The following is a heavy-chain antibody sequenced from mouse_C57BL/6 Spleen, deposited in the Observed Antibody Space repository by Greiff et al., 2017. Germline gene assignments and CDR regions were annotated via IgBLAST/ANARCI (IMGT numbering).Heavy chain of an antibody. V-gene: IGHV3-6*01. CDR1: GYSITSGYY. J-gene: IGHJ3*01. CDR2: ISYDGSN. CDR3: ARDLVTTPFAY. Sequence: DVKLQESGPGLVKPSQSLSLTCSVTGYSITSGYYWNWIRQFPGNKLEWMGYISYDGSNNYNPSLKNRIPITRDTSKNQFFLTLNSVTTEDTATYYCARDLVTTPFAYWGQGTLVTVSA. D-gene: IGHD2-2*01.